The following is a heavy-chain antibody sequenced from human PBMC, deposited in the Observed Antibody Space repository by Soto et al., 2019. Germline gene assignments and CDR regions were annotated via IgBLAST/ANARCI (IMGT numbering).Heavy chain of an antibody. CDR1: GGSISSGGYS. CDR3: ARDSYGSGIFGGAYFDY. CDR2: IYHSGST. D-gene: IGHD3-10*01. J-gene: IGHJ4*02. Sequence: SETLSLTCAVSGGSISSGGYSWSWIRQPPGKGLEWIGYIYHSGSTYYNPSLKSRVTISVDRSKNQFSLKLSSVTAADTAVYYCARDSYGSGIFGGAYFDYWGQGTLVTVSS. V-gene: IGHV4-30-2*01.